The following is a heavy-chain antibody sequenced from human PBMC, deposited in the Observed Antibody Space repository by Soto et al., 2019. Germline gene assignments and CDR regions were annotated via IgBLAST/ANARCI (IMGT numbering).Heavy chain of an antibody. CDR2: IYSGGST. CDR1: GFTVSSNY. CDR3: ARTGGYSYGVGWFDP. Sequence: VQLVESGGGLVQPGGSLRLSCAASGFTVSSNYMSWVRQAPGKGLEWVSVIYSGGSTYYADSVKGRFTISRDNSKNTLYLQMNSLRAEDTAVYYCARTGGYSYGVGWFDPWGQGTLVTVSS. J-gene: IGHJ5*02. V-gene: IGHV3-66*01. D-gene: IGHD5-18*01.